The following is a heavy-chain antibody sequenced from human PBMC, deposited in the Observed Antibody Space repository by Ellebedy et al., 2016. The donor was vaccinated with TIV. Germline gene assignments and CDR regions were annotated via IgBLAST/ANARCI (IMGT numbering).Heavy chain of an antibody. CDR2: IFSNDEK. V-gene: IGHV2-26*01. J-gene: IGHJ3*01. CDR1: GFSLSNAKLG. CDR3: ARTQDDYGDYGAIFYAFDF. D-gene: IGHD4-17*01. Sequence: SGPTLVKPTETLTLTCTVSGFSLSNAKLGVSWLRQPPGKALEWLAHIFSNDEKSYNTSLRHRLSISKDPSETQVVLTMTNVDPVDTATYFCARTQDDYGDYGAIFYAFDFWGLGTLVTVSS.